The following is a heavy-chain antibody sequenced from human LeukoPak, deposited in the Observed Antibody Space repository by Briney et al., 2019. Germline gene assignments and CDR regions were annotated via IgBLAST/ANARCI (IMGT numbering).Heavy chain of an antibody. CDR2: IQYDGSNE. D-gene: IGHD2-8*01. CDR3: AKDRCSNGVGCYYYYMDV. V-gene: IGHV3-30*02. CDR1: RFTFSRYG. Sequence: GGSLRLSCAASRFTFSRYGMHWVRQAPGKGLEWVAYIQYDGSNEQYADSVKGRFSISRDSSKNILYLQMNSLRAEDTAVYYCAKDRCSNGVGCYYYYMDVWGKGTSVTISS. J-gene: IGHJ6*03.